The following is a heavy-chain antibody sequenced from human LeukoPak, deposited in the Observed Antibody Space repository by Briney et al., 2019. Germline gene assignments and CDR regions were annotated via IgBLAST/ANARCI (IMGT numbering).Heavy chain of an antibody. V-gene: IGHV3-23*01. Sequence: GGSLRLSCAASGFTFSSYAMSWVRQAPGKGLEWVSAISGSGGSTYYADCVKGRFTISRDNSKNTLYLQMNSLRAEDTAVYYCAKATDYYDSSGYYHRPDYWGQGTLVTVSS. D-gene: IGHD3-22*01. CDR3: AKATDYYDSSGYYHRPDY. CDR1: GFTFSSYA. CDR2: ISGSGGST. J-gene: IGHJ4*02.